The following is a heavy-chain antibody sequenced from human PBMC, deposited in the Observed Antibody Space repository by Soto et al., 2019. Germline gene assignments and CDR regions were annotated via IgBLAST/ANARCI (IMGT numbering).Heavy chain of an antibody. CDR3: ARGQEGVVATH. D-gene: IGHD5-12*01. Sequence: QVQLQQWGAGLLKPSETLSLNCAVTGGFLSGYYWSWIRQPPGKGLEWIVEVKDGGHTNYSPSLRGRVTISSDTSNNQFSLRLNSVTAADTGVHYCARGQEGVVATHWDQGSLVTVSS. V-gene: IGHV4-34*01. CDR2: VKDGGHT. J-gene: IGHJ4*02. CDR1: GGFLSGYY.